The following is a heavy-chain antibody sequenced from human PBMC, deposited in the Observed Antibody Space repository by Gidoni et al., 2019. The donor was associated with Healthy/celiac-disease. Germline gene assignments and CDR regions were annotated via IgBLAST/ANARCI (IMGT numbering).Heavy chain of an antibody. CDR3: ARDGYAFDI. CDR1: GFTFSSNS. Sequence: EVQLVESGGGLVKPGGSPRLSCAASGFTFSSNSMNWVRQAPGKGLEWVSSISSSSSYIYYADSGKGRFTISRDNAKNSLYLQMNSLRAEDTAVYYCARDGYAFDIWGQGTMVTVSS. J-gene: IGHJ3*02. V-gene: IGHV3-21*01. CDR2: ISSSSSYI.